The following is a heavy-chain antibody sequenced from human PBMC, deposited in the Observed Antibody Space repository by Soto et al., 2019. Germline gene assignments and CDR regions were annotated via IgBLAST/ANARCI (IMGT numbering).Heavy chain of an antibody. D-gene: IGHD6-13*01. CDR2: MSPSSGIT. J-gene: IGHJ5*02. CDR1: GYTFTSYH. V-gene: IGHV1-8*01. CDR3: ARGALKDLSWWFDP. Sequence: QVQLVQSGAEVKKPGASVKVSCKTSGYTFTSYHINWVRQATGQGLEWLGWMSPSSGITGYAQKFQGRVTMTRDTSISTAYMELSGLRSEDTAVYYCARGALKDLSWWFDPGGQGTLVTVSS.